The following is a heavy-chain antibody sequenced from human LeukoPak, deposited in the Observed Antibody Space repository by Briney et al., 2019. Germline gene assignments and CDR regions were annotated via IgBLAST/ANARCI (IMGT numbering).Heavy chain of an antibody. V-gene: IGHV3-30*02. J-gene: IGHJ4*02. CDR1: GFTFSSYG. D-gene: IGHD3-3*01. CDR3: AKDQWSGYAPDY. Sequence: AGGSLRLSCAASGFTFSSYGMHWVRQAPGKGLEWVAFIRYDGSNKYYADSVKGRFTISRDNSKNTLYLQMNSLRAEDTAVYYCAKDQWSGYAPDYWGQGTLVTVSS. CDR2: IRYDGSNK.